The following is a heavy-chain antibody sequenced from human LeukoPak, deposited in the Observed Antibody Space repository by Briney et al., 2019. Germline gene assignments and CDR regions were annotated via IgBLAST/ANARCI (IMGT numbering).Heavy chain of an antibody. Sequence: GGSLRLSCAASGLTSRNYAMSWVRQAPGKGLDWVSVICANDGNTYYADAAKGRFTISRDNSKATLYLQMDSLRAEDTAVYYCAKGSGSSCYSPCDYWGQGILVTVSS. D-gene: IGHD2-15*01. CDR1: GLTSRNYA. CDR2: ICANDGNT. J-gene: IGHJ4*02. V-gene: IGHV3-23*01. CDR3: AKGSGSSCYSPCDY.